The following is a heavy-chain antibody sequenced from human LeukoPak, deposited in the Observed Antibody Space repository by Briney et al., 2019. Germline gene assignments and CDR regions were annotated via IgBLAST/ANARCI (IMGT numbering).Heavy chain of an antibody. J-gene: IGHJ4*02. D-gene: IGHD6-13*01. Sequence: GGSLRLSCAASGFAFSSYAMSWVRQAPGKGLEWVSAISGSGGSTYYADSVKGRFTISRDNSKNTLYLQMNSLRADDTAVYYCARIYPRLAAAGNWGQGTLVTVSS. CDR3: ARIYPRLAAAGN. V-gene: IGHV3-23*01. CDR1: GFAFSSYA. CDR2: ISGSGGST.